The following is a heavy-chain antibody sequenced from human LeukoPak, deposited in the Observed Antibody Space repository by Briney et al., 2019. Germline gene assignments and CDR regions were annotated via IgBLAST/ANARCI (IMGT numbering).Heavy chain of an antibody. V-gene: IGHV3-48*02. CDR3: ARPGITAFDI. J-gene: IGHJ3*02. CDR2: ISGSSRTI. D-gene: IGHD3-10*01. Sequence: GGSLRLSCAASGFTFSNFAMTWVRQAPGKGPEWVSYISGSSRTIYYADSVKGRFTISRDNAKNSLYLQMNSLRDEDTAVYYCARPGITAFDIWGQGTMVTVSS. CDR1: GFTFSNFA.